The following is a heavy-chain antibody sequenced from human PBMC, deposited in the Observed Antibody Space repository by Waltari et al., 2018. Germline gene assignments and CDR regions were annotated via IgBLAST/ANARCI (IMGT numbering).Heavy chain of an antibody. CDR2: LDPEDGKT. D-gene: IGHD1-26*01. CDR1: GDTLTELS. CDR3: ATGRWERPFEY. J-gene: IGHJ4*02. V-gene: IGHV1-24*01. Sequence: QVYLVQSGTEVKKPGASVKVSCKIAGDTLTELSRHWVRQAPGKGLEWIGDLDPEDGKTTYAQKFQGRVTLTEDTSTDTAYMDLSSLRSDDTAVYYCATGRWERPFEYWGQGTVVTVSS.